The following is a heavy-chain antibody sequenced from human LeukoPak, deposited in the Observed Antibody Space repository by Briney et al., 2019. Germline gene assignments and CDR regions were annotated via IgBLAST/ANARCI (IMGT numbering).Heavy chain of an antibody. Sequence: GGSLRLSCAASGFTFNNYGMHWVRLAPGKGLEWVAVIATDGRDKKYADSVKGRFTISRDNSKNTLYLEMNSLRPEDTAVYHCAKDSKVAVAGYFFDYWGQGTLVTVSS. D-gene: IGHD6-13*01. J-gene: IGHJ4*02. CDR1: GFTFNNYG. V-gene: IGHV3-30*18. CDR2: IATDGRDK. CDR3: AKDSKVAVAGYFFDY.